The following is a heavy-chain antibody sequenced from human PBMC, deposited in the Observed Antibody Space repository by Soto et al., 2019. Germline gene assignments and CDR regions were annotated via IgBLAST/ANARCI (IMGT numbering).Heavy chain of an antibody. D-gene: IGHD2-21*02. Sequence: SETLSLTCGVSGGTVASSHWWSWVRQSPGGGLEWIGDVYHTGDTNLNPSLQSRVTISVDKSNNQFSLRLNSLTAADTAVYFCAREIVTAGGNNYFDPWGPGTLVTVSS. CDR2: VYHTGDT. CDR3: AREIVTAGGNNYFDP. V-gene: IGHV4-4*02. J-gene: IGHJ5*02. CDR1: GGTVASSHW.